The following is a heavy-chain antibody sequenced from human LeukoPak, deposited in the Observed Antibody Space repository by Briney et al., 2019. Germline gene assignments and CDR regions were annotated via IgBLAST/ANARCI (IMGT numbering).Heavy chain of an antibody. D-gene: IGHD3-9*01. CDR3: AKDHRGRYILTGYSADY. Sequence: GRSLRLSCAASGFTFSSYAMHWVRQAPGKGLEWVAVISYDGSNKYYADSVKGRFTISRDNSKNTLYLQMNSLRAEDTAVYYCAKDHRGRYILTGYSADYWGQGTLVTVSS. V-gene: IGHV3-30-3*01. J-gene: IGHJ4*02. CDR2: ISYDGSNK. CDR1: GFTFSSYA.